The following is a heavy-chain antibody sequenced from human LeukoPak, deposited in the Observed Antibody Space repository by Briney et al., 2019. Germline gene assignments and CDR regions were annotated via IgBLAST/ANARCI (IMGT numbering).Heavy chain of an antibody. Sequence: KPSETLSLTCSVSGYSIRSGYSRGWIRPPPGDGLEWVGTMFQNGTAYYNPSPKSRVTISIDAGKNQFSLDLTSVTATDTALYYCARARNGLVVQIPAGIFDYWGQGALVTVSS. CDR2: MFQNGTA. D-gene: IGHD2-2*02. V-gene: IGHV4-38-2*02. J-gene: IGHJ4*02. CDR1: GYSIRSGYS. CDR3: ARARNGLVVQIPAGIFDY.